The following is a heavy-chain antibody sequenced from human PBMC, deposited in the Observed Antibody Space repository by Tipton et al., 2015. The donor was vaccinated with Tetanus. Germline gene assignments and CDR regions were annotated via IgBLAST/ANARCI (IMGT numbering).Heavy chain of an antibody. Sequence: TLSLTCTVSGGSIISADHYWSWIRQPPGKGLEWIGYIYYSGSTHYNPSLKSRVAMSVDTSKNQFSLKLSSVTAADTAVYYCARDQGGGRVVRLNWFDPWGPGTLVTVSS. CDR3: ARDQGGGRVVRLNWFDP. D-gene: IGHD6-6*01. J-gene: IGHJ5*02. CDR1: GGSIISADHY. CDR2: IYYSGST. V-gene: IGHV4-30-4*01.